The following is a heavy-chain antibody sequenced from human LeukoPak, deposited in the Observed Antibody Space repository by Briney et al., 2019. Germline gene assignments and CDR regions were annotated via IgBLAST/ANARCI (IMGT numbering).Heavy chain of an antibody. CDR1: GGSITSNSYY. J-gene: IGHJ4*02. Sequence: PSETLSLTCTVSGGSITSNSYYWAWIRQPPGKGLEWIGSLYYSGSTYCNPSLKSRVTISVDTSKNQFSLKLSSVTAADTAVYYCARLSSYYDFWSGYPSPDYWGQGTLVTVSS. CDR3: ARLSSYYDFWSGYPSPDY. V-gene: IGHV4-39*01. CDR2: LYYSGST. D-gene: IGHD3-3*01.